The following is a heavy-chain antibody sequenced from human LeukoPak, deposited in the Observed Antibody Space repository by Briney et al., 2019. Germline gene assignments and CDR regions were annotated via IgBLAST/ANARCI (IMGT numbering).Heavy chain of an antibody. Sequence: GGSLRLSCAASGFTFDDYAMHWVRQAPGKGLEWVSGISWNSGSIGYADSVKGRFTISRDNSKNTLYLQMNSLRAEDTAVYYCAKDKIEGRTYYFDYWGQGTLVTVSS. CDR2: ISWNSGSI. CDR3: AKDKIEGRTYYFDY. D-gene: IGHD1-1*01. CDR1: GFTFDDYA. V-gene: IGHV3-9*01. J-gene: IGHJ4*02.